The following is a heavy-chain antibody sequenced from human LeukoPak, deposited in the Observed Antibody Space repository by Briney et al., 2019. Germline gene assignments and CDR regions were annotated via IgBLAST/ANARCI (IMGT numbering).Heavy chain of an antibody. D-gene: IGHD6-19*01. Sequence: ASVKVSCKASGYTFTGYYMHWVRQAPGQGLEWMGWINPNSGGTNYAQKFQGRVTMTRDTSISTAYMELSRLRSDDTAVYYCARAPRSSGWYGDAFDIWGQGTMVTVSS. V-gene: IGHV1-2*02. CDR1: GYTFTGYY. CDR2: INPNSGGT. CDR3: ARAPRSSGWYGDAFDI. J-gene: IGHJ3*02.